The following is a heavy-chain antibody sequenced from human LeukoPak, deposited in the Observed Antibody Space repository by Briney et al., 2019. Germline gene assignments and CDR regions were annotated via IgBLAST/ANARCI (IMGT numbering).Heavy chain of an antibody. CDR2: ITTRGGST. V-gene: IGHV3-23*01. J-gene: IGHJ3*02. CDR1: GFTFSSYS. D-gene: IGHD7-27*01. Sequence: GGSLRLSCAASGFTFSSYSMTWVRQAPGKGLEWVSTITTRGGSTYYADSVRGRFTISRDNSNNTLYLQMNSLRAEDTAVYYCAKRELGIWAFDIWGLGTVVTVSS. CDR3: AKRELGIWAFDI.